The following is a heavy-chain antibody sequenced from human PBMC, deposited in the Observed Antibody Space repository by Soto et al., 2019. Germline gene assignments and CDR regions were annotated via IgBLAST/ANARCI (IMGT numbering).Heavy chain of an antibody. CDR2: IKQDGSEK. CDR3: ARAESLVVDY. V-gene: IGHV3-7*04. Sequence: PGGSLRLSCGASGFTFSRYWMSWVRQAPGKGLEWVANIKQDGSEKYYVDSVKGRFTISRDNAKNSLYLQMNSLRAEDTAVYYCARAESLVVDYWGQGTLVTVSS. CDR1: GFTFSRYW. D-gene: IGHD2-21*01. J-gene: IGHJ4*02.